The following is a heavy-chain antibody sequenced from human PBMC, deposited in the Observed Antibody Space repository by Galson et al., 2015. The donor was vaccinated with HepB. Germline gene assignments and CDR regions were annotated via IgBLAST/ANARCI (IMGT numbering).Heavy chain of an antibody. Sequence: SLRLSCAASGFTFSSYAMHWVRQAPGKGLEWVAVISYDGSNKYYADSVKGRFTISRDNSKNTLYLQMNSLRAEDTAVYYCARDRVGYYDFWSGYPYYYYGMDVWGQGTTVTVSS. CDR1: GFTFSSYA. V-gene: IGHV3-30-3*01. D-gene: IGHD3-3*01. CDR2: ISYDGSNK. CDR3: ARDRVGYYDFWSGYPYYYYGMDV. J-gene: IGHJ6*02.